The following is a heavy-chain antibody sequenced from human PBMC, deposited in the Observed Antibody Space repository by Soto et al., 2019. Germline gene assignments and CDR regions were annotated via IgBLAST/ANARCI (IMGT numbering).Heavy chain of an antibody. Sequence: QMQLVQSGPEVKKPGTSVKVSCKASGFTFTSSAMQWVRQARGQRLEWIGWIVVGSGNTNYAQKFQERVTITRDMSTSTAYMERSSRRSEDTAVYYCAADCSGGSCLGYNWFDPWGQGTLVTVSS. V-gene: IGHV1-58*02. CDR2: IVVGSGNT. J-gene: IGHJ5*02. CDR1: GFTFTSSA. CDR3: AADCSGGSCLGYNWFDP. D-gene: IGHD2-15*01.